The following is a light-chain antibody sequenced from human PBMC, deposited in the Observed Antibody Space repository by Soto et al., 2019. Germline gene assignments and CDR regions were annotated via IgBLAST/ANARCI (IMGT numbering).Light chain of an antibody. V-gene: IGKV3-11*01. Sequence: DIVLTQSPSTLSLSPGEGATLSCRASQSVSSYLAWYQQKPGQAPRLLIYDASTMDTGIPARFSGSGSGTDFTLSISSLEPEDFAVYYCQQRSNGPFTFGRGTKVDIK. CDR3: QQRSNGPFT. CDR2: DAS. J-gene: IGKJ3*01. CDR1: QSVSSY.